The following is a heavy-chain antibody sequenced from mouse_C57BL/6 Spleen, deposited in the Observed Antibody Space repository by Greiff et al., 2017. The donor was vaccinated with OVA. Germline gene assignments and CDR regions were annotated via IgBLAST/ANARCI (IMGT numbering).Heavy chain of an antibody. J-gene: IGHJ4*01. V-gene: IGHV1-72*01. Sequence: QVQLQQPGAELVKPGASVKLSCKASGFTFTSYWMHWVKQRPGRGLEWIGRIDPNSGGTKYNEKFKSKATLTVDKPSSTAYMQRSSLTSEDSAVYYCARLGYEYLYYAMDYWGQGTSVTVSS. D-gene: IGHD5-1*01. CDR1: GFTFTSYW. CDR2: IDPNSGGT. CDR3: ARLGYEYLYYAMDY.